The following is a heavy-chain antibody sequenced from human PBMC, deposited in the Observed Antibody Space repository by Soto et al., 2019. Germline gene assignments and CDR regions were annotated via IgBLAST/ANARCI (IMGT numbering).Heavy chain of an antibody. CDR3: TSNIAAAGTSPRGGLNY. CDR1: GFTFSGSA. J-gene: IGHJ4*02. CDR2: IRSKANSYAT. V-gene: IGHV3-73*02. Sequence: EVQLVESGGGLVQPGGSLKLSCAASGFTFSGSAMHWVRQASGKGLEWVGRIRSKANSYATAYAASVKGRFTISRDDSKNTAYLQMNSLKTEDTAVYYCTSNIAAAGTSPRGGLNYWGQGTLVTVSS. D-gene: IGHD6-13*01.